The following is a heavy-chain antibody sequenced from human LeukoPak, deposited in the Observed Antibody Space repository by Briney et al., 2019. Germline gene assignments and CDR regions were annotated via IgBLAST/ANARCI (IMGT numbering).Heavy chain of an antibody. CDR1: GGSFSGYY. CDR2: INHSGST. CDR3: ARGYGDNSDAFDI. D-gene: IGHD4-23*01. V-gene: IGHV4-34*01. Sequence: SETLSLTCAVYGGSFSGYYWSWIRQPPGKGLEWIGEINHSGSTNYNPSLKSRVTISVDTSKNQFSLKLNSVTAADTAVYYCARGYGDNSDAFDIWGQGTMVTVSS. J-gene: IGHJ3*02.